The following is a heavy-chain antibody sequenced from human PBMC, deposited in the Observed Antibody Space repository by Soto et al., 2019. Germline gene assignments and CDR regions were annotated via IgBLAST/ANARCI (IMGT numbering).Heavy chain of an antibody. Sequence: QVQLQESGPGLVKPSQTLSLTCTVSGGSISSGDYYWSWIRPPPGKGLEWTGYIYYSGSTYYNPSLKSLVTISVDTSKNQFSLKLSPVTAEDTAVYYCASTMIVVVPAGAFDIWGQGTMVTVSS. CDR3: ASTMIVVVPAGAFDI. D-gene: IGHD3-22*01. V-gene: IGHV4-30-4*01. CDR2: IYYSGST. J-gene: IGHJ3*02. CDR1: GGSISSGDYY.